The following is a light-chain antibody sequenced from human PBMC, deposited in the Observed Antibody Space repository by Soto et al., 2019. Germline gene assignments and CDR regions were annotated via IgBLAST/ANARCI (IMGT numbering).Light chain of an antibody. CDR1: QNINNY. CDR3: QHCSNWPPLT. J-gene: IGKJ4*01. Sequence: EIVLTQSQATLSLSPGERATLSCRASQNINNYLAWYQQKPGQAPRLLIYDASNRATGIPARFSGSGSGTDVSLTISSLEPEDFAVYDCQHCSNWPPLTFGGGTKVEIK. V-gene: IGKV3-11*01. CDR2: DAS.